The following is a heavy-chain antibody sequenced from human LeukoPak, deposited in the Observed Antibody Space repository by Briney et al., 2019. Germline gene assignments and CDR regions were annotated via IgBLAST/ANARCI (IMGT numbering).Heavy chain of an antibody. CDR1: GFTFSSYA. V-gene: IGHV3-23*01. J-gene: IGHJ3*02. CDR3: ARALYSGSPDAFDI. D-gene: IGHD1-26*01. CDR2: ISGSGGST. Sequence: GGSLRLSCAASGFTFSSYAMSWVRQAPGKGLEWVSAISGSGGSTYYADSVTGRFTIFRDNAKNSLYLQMSSLRAEDTAVYYCARALYSGSPDAFDIWGQGTMVTVSS.